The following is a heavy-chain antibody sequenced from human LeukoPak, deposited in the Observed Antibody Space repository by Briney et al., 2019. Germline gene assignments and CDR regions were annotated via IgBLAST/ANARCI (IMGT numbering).Heavy chain of an antibody. CDR2: ISGSGGST. Sequence: GGSLRLSCAASGFTFSSYAMSWVRQAPGKGLEWVSAISGSGGSTYYADSVKGRFTISRDNSKNTLYLQMNSLRAEDTAVYYCAKVEAVAAILIYGSYYSDYWGQGTLVTVSS. CDR3: AKVEAVAAILIYGSYYSDY. V-gene: IGHV3-23*01. J-gene: IGHJ4*02. D-gene: IGHD2-15*01. CDR1: GFTFSSYA.